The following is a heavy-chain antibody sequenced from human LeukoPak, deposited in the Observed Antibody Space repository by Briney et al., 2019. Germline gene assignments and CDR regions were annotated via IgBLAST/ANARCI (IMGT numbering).Heavy chain of an antibody. CDR1: GGSFSGYY. D-gene: IGHD5-24*01. J-gene: IGHJ4*02. CDR2: INHSGST. CDR3: ARGGYNVYFDY. Sequence: PSETLSLTCAVYGGSFSGYYWSWIRQPPGKGLEWIGEINHSGSTNYNPSLKSRVTISVDTSKNQFSLKLSSVTAADTAVYYCARGGYNVYFDYWGQGTLVTVSS. V-gene: IGHV4-34*01.